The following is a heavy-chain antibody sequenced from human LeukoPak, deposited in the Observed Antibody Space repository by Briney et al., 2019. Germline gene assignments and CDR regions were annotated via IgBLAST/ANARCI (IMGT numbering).Heavy chain of an antibody. CDR2: IYPGDSDT. CDR3: ARQIGIATTFAFDV. V-gene: IGHV5-51*01. CDR1: GYSFTTYW. Sequence: GESLKIACEGSGYSFTTYWIGWVRQMPGKGLEWMGIIYPGDSDTRYSPSFQGQVTISADKSISTAYLQWSSLKASDTAMYYCARQIGIATTFAFDVWGQGTMVSVSS. D-gene: IGHD1-1*01. J-gene: IGHJ3*01.